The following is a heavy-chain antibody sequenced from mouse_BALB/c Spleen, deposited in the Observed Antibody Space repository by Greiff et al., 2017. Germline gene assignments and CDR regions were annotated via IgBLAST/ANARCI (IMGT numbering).Heavy chain of an antibody. CDR3: ARVRDYGSSPFAY. CDR1: GFTFSSYA. D-gene: IGHD1-1*01. CDR2: ISSGGST. V-gene: IGHV5-6-5*01. J-gene: IGHJ3*01. Sequence: EVQVVESGGGLVKPGGSLKLSCAASGFTFSSYAMSWVRQTPEKRLEWVASISSGGSTYYPDSVKGRFTISRDNARNILYLQMSSLRSEDTAMYYCARVRDYGSSPFAYWGQGTLVTVSA.